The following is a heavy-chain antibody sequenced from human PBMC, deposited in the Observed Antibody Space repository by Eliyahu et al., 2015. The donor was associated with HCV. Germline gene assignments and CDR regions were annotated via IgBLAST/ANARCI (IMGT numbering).Heavy chain of an antibody. V-gene: IGHV3-15*01. CDR2: IKRKTDGGTT. Sequence: EVQLVESGGGLVKPGGSLRLSCAASGFTFSNAWMSWVRQAPGKGLEWVGRIKRKTDGGTTDYAAPVKGRFTISRDDSKNTLYLQMNSLKTEDTAVYYCTTDSYFDWFTLDYWGQGTLVTVSS. J-gene: IGHJ4*02. CDR3: TTDSYFDWFTLDY. CDR1: GFTFSNAW. D-gene: IGHD3-9*01.